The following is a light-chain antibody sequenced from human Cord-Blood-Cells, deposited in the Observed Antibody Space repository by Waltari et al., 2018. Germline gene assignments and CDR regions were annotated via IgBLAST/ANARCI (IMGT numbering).Light chain of an antibody. CDR1: SSDVGGYNY. CDR2: DVS. CDR3: SSYTSSSTYV. Sequence: QSALTQPASVSGSPGQSITISCSGPSSDVGGYNYVCWYQQHPGKSPKLMIYDVSNRPSGVSNRFSGSKSGNTASLTISGLQAEDEADYYCSSYTSSSTYVFGTGTKVTVL. V-gene: IGLV2-14*01. J-gene: IGLJ1*01.